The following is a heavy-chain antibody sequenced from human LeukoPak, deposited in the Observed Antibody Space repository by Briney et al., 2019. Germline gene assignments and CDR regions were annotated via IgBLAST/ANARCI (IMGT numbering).Heavy chain of an antibody. CDR2: IDPSDSYI. V-gene: IGHV5-10-1*01. CDR3: ASRYASTWYNY. CDR1: GFSFTSYW. Sequence: GESLRISSKGSGFSFTSYWISWVRQMPGKGLEWMARIDPSDSYINYNPSFQGHVTISADKSINTAYLQWSSLKASDTAIYYCASRYASTWYNYWGQGTLVSVSA. D-gene: IGHD6-13*01. J-gene: IGHJ4*02.